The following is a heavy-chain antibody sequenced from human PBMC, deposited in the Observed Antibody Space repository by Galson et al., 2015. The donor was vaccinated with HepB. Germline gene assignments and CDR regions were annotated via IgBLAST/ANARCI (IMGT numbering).Heavy chain of an antibody. CDR3: ARGRYGSPSV. Sequence: SVKVSCKASGYTFTGYYMHWVRQAPGQGLEWMGWINPNSGGTNYAQKFQGWVTISVDTSKNQFSLKLSSVTAADTAVYYCARGRYGSPSVWGQGTTVTVSS. D-gene: IGHD3-10*01. V-gene: IGHV1-2*04. CDR1: GYTFTGYY. J-gene: IGHJ6*02. CDR2: INPNSGGT.